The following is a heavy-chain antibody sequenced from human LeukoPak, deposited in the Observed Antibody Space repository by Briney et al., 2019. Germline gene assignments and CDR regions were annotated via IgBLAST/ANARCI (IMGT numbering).Heavy chain of an antibody. Sequence: PSETLSLTCLVSGGSMSNYYWSWIRQPAGRGLEWIGRIYSTGTINYNPSLESRVTTSVDTSKNQCSLNMRSVTAADTAVYFCARDKAYDLDEASGYYYNRGLDYWGQGNLVTVSS. CDR2: IYSTGTI. CDR3: ARDKAYDLDEASGYYYNRGLDY. J-gene: IGHJ4*02. CDR1: GGSMSNYY. V-gene: IGHV4-4*07. D-gene: IGHD3-22*01.